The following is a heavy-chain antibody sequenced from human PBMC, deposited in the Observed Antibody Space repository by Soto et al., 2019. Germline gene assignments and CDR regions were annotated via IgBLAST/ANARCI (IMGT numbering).Heavy chain of an antibody. J-gene: IGHJ4*02. CDR2: ISNDGTTE. D-gene: IGHD5-12*01. V-gene: IGHV3-30-3*01. CDR3: ARDDIGWLQMNYFDY. Sequence: HPGGSLRLSCAASGFSFTSYALHWVRQAPGKGLEWVSVISNDGTTEDYADSVKGRFTISRDNSKNTLFLQMNSLRAEDTAVYYCARDDIGWLQMNYFDYWGQGTLVTVSS. CDR1: GFSFTSYA.